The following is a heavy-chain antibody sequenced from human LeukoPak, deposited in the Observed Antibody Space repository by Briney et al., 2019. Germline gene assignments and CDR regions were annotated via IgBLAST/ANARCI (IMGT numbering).Heavy chain of an antibody. CDR3: ALAARVSIVVVPAAMEIDY. CDR2: IIPIFGTA. J-gene: IGHJ4*02. D-gene: IGHD2-2*01. V-gene: IGHV1-69*13. Sequence: ASVKVSCKASGYTFTSYAIHWVRQAPGQRLEWMGGIIPIFGTANYAQKFQGRVTITADESTSTAYMELSSLRSEDTAVYYCALAARVSIVVVPAAMEIDYWGQGTLVTVSS. CDR1: GYTFTSYA.